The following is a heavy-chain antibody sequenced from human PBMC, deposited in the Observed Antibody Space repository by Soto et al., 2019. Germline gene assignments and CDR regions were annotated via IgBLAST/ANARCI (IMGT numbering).Heavy chain of an antibody. D-gene: IGHD2-15*01. CDR1: GFTFSSYG. V-gene: IGHV3-33*01. J-gene: IGHJ5*02. CDR3: ARDLWSVGYCSCCSCYSVVRWFDP. Sequence: QVQLVESGGGVVQPGRSLRLSCAASGFTFSSYGMHWVRQAPGKGLEWVAVIWYDGSNKYYADSVKGRFTISRDNSKNTLYLQMNSLRSEDTAVYYCARDLWSVGYCSCCSCYSVVRWFDPWGQGTLVTVSS. CDR2: IWYDGSNK.